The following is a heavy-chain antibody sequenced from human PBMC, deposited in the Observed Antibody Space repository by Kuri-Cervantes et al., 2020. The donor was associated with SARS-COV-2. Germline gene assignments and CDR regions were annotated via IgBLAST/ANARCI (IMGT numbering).Heavy chain of an antibody. D-gene: IGHD3-22*01. CDR1: GFTFSSYE. CDR3: ARDSWGDSSGYLPYWYFDL. V-gene: IGHV3-48*03. J-gene: IGHJ2*01. Sequence: GESLKISCAASGFTFSSYEMNWVRQAPGKGLEWVSYISSSGSTIYYADSVKGRFTISRDNAKNSLYLQMNSLRAEDTAVYYCARDSWGDSSGYLPYWYFDLWGRGTLVTVSS. CDR2: ISSSGSTI.